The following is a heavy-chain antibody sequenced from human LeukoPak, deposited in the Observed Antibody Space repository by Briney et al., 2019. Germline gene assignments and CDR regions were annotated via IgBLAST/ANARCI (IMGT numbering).Heavy chain of an antibody. CDR3: ARDVHGDYGSGWFDP. CDR2: IMPLFGTA. Sequence: GSSVKVSCKTSGGTFNNYATSWVRQAPGQGLEWLGGIMPLFGTAGYAQKFQGRVTITKDESTRTVYLELTSLTSDDTAVYYCARDVHGDYGSGWFDPWGQGTLVSVSS. D-gene: IGHD4-17*01. CDR1: GGTFNNYA. V-gene: IGHV1-69*05. J-gene: IGHJ5*02.